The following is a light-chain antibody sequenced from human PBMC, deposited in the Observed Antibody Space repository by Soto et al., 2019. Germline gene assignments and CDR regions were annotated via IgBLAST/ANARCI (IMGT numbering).Light chain of an antibody. CDR3: NQYNKWLPWVT. V-gene: IGKV3-15*01. CDR1: QSVSSSY. Sequence: EIVVTPYPAIPSVSPGERATLSCRASQSVSSSYLAWYQQKPGQAPRLLIYGASIRATGLPARFSGSGSGTEFTLTISSLQSEDIAVYYCNQYNKWLPWVTFGPGTRVEIK. J-gene: IGKJ5*01. CDR2: GAS.